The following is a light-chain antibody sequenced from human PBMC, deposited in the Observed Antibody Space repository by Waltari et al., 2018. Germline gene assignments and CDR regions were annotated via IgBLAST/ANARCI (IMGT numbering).Light chain of an antibody. J-gene: IGLJ2*01. V-gene: IGLV1-47*01. CDR2: RNN. Sequence: QSVMTQQPSASGTPGQRVTIYCSGSSSNIGSNYGYWYQQFPGAAPKLLIYRNNQRPSGVPDRFSGSKSGTSASLAISGLRSEDEADYYCAAWDDSLSGGVFGGGTKLTVL. CDR1: SSNIGSNY. CDR3: AAWDDSLSGGV.